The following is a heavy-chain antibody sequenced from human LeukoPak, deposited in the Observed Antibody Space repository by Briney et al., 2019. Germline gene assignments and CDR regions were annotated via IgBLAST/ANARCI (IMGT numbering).Heavy chain of an antibody. Sequence: PSETLSLTCTVSGDSISSYYWTWNRQPPGKGLEWTGYIYYSGTTNYNPSLKSRVTISVDTSKNQFSLKLSSVTAADTAVYYCASGRPLGFDYWGQGTLVTVSS. J-gene: IGHJ4*02. CDR3: ASGRPLGFDY. CDR1: GDSISSYY. D-gene: IGHD1-26*01. V-gene: IGHV4-59*01. CDR2: IYYSGTT.